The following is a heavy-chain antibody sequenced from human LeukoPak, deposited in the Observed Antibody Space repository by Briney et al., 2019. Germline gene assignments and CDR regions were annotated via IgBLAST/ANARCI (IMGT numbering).Heavy chain of an antibody. J-gene: IGHJ6*03. Sequence: SVRVSCKASGGTFSSYAISWVRQAPGQGLEWMGGIIPIFGTANYAQKFQGRVTITTDESTSTAYMELSSLRSEDTAVYYCAGSYCSSTSCYARSPVRYYYYYYMDVWGKGTTVTVSS. CDR3: AGSYCSSTSCYARSPVRYYYYYYMDV. CDR2: IIPIFGTA. CDR1: GGTFSSYA. V-gene: IGHV1-69*05. D-gene: IGHD2-2*01.